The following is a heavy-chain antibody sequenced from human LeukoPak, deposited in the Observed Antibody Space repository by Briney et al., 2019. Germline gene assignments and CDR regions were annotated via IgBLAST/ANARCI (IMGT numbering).Heavy chain of an antibody. D-gene: IGHD6-13*01. V-gene: IGHV3-7*01. Sequence: QPGGSLRLSCAASGFTFSNYAMNWVRQAPGKGLEWVANIKQDGSEKYYVDSVKGRFTISRDNAKNSLYLQMNSLRAEDTAVYYCASCWHSTCLGYWGQGTLVTVSS. J-gene: IGHJ4*02. CDR3: ASCWHSTCLGY. CDR1: GFTFSNYA. CDR2: IKQDGSEK.